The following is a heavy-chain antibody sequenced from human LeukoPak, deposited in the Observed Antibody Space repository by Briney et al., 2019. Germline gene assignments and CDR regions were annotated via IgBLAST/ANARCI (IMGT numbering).Heavy chain of an antibody. D-gene: IGHD6-19*01. CDR3: ARSGYSSGWYPDAFDI. V-gene: IGHV5-51*01. CDR1: GYSFTSYW. CDR2: IYPGDSDT. Sequence: GESLKISCKGSGYSFTSYWIGWVRHMPGKGLEWMGIIYPGDSDTRYSPSFQGQVTISADKSISTAYLQWSSLRASDTAMYYCARSGYSSGWYPDAFDIWGQGTMVTVSS. J-gene: IGHJ3*02.